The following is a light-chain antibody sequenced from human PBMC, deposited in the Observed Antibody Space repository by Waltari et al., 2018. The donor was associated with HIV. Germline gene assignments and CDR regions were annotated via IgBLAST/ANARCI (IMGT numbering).Light chain of an antibody. V-gene: IGLV2-23*02. Sequence: QSALTQPASVSGSPGQSITISCTGTSSDVGSPNLFAWYQQHPGKAPKLMIDEVSKRPSGVSNRFSGSKSGNTASLTISGLQAEDEADYYCCSYAGSSTYVFGTGTKVTVL. CDR2: EVS. CDR1: SSDVGSPNL. CDR3: CSYAGSSTYV. J-gene: IGLJ1*01.